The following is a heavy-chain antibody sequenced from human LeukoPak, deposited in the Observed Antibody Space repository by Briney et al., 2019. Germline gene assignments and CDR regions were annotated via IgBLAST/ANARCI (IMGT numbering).Heavy chain of an antibody. CDR1: GGSISSYF. D-gene: IGHD3-22*01. Sequence: SETLSLTCTVSGGSISSYFWSWIRQPPGKGLEWIGYIYHTGSTDYNPSLKSRVTMSVDTSMNQFSLKLSSMTAADTAVYYCARLDRSGYEMGGTWFDPWGQGTLVTVSS. J-gene: IGHJ5*02. CDR2: IYHTGST. V-gene: IGHV4-59*08. CDR3: ARLDRSGYEMGGTWFDP.